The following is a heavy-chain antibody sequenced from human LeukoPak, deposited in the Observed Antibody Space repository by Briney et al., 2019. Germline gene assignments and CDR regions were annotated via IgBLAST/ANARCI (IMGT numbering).Heavy chain of an antibody. CDR1: GYTFTSYD. J-gene: IGHJ4*02. CDR2: MNPNSGNT. D-gene: IGHD4-23*01. CDR3: ARALGYPDYGGNSAPDY. Sequence: ASVKVSCKASGYTFTSYDINWVRQATGQGLEWMGWMNPNSGNTGYAQKFQGRVTMTRNTSISTAYMELSSLRSDDTAVYYCARALGYPDYGGNSAPDYWGQGTLVTVSS. V-gene: IGHV1-8*01.